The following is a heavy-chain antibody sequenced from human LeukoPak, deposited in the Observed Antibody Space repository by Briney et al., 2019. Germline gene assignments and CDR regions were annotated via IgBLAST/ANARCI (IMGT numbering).Heavy chain of an antibody. V-gene: IGHV4-31*03. J-gene: IGHJ4*02. CDR1: GGSISSGGYY. Sequence: PSQTLSLTCTVSGGSISSGGYYWSWIRQHPGKGLEWIGYIYYSGSTYYNPSLKSRVTISVDTSKNQFSLKLSSVTAADTAVYYCARDRVDTVGRVFDYWGQGTLVTVPS. D-gene: IGHD5-18*01. CDR3: ARDRVDTVGRVFDY. CDR2: IYYSGST.